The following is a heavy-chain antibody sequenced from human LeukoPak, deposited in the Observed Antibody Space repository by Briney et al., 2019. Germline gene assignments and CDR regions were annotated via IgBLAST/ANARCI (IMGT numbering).Heavy chain of an antibody. CDR1: GGSFSGYY. D-gene: IGHD3-22*01. Sequence: SSETLSLTCAVYGGSFSGYYWSGIRQPPGKGLEWIGEINHSGSTNYNPSLKSRVTISVDTSKNQFSLKLSSVTAADTAVYYCARDGAISTTMIDLDYWGQGTLVTVSS. J-gene: IGHJ4*02. CDR2: INHSGST. V-gene: IGHV4-34*01. CDR3: ARDGAISTTMIDLDY.